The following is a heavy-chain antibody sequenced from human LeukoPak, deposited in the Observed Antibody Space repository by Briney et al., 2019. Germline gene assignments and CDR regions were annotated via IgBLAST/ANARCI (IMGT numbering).Heavy chain of an antibody. CDR2: IYHSGST. D-gene: IGHD6-13*01. CDR1: GYSISSGYY. V-gene: IGHV4-38-2*01. Sequence: SETLSLTCGVSGYSISSGYYWGWIRQPPGKGLEWIGSIYHSGSTYYNPSLKSRVTISVDTSKNQFSLKLSSVTAADTAVYYCASTIAARNWFDPWGQGTLVTVSS. CDR3: ASTIAARNWFDP. J-gene: IGHJ5*02.